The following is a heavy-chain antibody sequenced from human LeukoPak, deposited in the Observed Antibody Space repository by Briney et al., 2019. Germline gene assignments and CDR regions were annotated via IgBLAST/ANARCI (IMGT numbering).Heavy chain of an antibody. D-gene: IGHD2-2*01. Sequence: GGSLRLSCAASGFTFSSYSMNWVRQAPGKGLEWVSSISSSSSYIYYADSVKGRFTISRDNAKNSLYLQMNSLRAEDTAVYYCARDFKFAGTTCCYYMDVWGKGTTVTVSS. CDR1: GFTFSSYS. J-gene: IGHJ6*03. CDR3: ARDFKFAGTTCCYYMDV. CDR2: ISSSSSYI. V-gene: IGHV3-21*01.